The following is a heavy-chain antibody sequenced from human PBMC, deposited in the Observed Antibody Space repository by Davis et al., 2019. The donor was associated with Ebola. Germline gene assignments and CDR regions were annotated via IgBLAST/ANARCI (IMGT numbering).Heavy chain of an antibody. D-gene: IGHD1-26*01. CDR1: GFTFSGSA. Sequence: HTGESLKISCAASGFTFSGSAMHWVRQAPGKGLVWVSRINSDGSSTSYADSVKGRFTISRDNAKNTLYLQMNSLRAEDTAVYYCARVRSGSSFRWFDPWGQGTLVTVSS. CDR3: ARVRSGSSFRWFDP. J-gene: IGHJ5*02. V-gene: IGHV3-74*01. CDR2: INSDGSST.